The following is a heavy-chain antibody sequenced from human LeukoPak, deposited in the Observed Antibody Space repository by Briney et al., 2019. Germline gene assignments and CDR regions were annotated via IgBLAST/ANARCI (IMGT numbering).Heavy chain of an antibody. CDR3: ARQKILDDNYDSSGYYVDQ. D-gene: IGHD3-22*01. CDR1: NGSIITSSYY. J-gene: IGHJ4*02. V-gene: IGHV4-39*01. CDR2: IYYRGRT. Sequence: SETLSLTCTVSNGSIITSSYYWGWIRQPPGKGLEWIGSIYYRGRTYYSPSLKSRVTISADTSNNQFSLNLSSVTASGTAVYYCARQKILDDNYDSSGYYVDQWGQGSLVTVSS.